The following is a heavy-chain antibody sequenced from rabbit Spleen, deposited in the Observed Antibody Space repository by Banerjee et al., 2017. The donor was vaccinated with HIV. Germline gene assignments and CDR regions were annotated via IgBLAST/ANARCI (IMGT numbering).Heavy chain of an antibody. D-gene: IGHD7-1*01. CDR2: IGAGSGGTT. J-gene: IGHJ4*01. Sequence: QSLEESGGDLVKPGASLTLTCTASGFDLSSSYYMCWVRQAPGKGLEWIACIGAGSGGTTYYANWAKGRFTISKTSSTTVTLQMTSLTVADTATYFCARFYAGYGDFGYAAMWGPGTLVTVS. V-gene: IGHV1S40*01. CDR3: ARFYAGYGDFGYAAM. CDR1: GFDLSSSYY.